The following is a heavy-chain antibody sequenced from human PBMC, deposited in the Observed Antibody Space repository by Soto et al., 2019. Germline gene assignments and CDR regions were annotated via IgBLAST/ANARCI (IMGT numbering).Heavy chain of an antibody. CDR3: VTGWSDY. J-gene: IGHJ4*02. V-gene: IGHV3-74*01. CDR1: EFTFSSSW. Sequence: LGGSLRLSCVVSEFTFSSSWMHWVRQGPGKGLVWVSRINSDGSSTNYADSVKGRFTTSRDNAKNMLYLQMNSLRAEDTALYYCVTGWSDYWGQGTLVTVSS. CDR2: INSDGSST. D-gene: IGHD2-15*01.